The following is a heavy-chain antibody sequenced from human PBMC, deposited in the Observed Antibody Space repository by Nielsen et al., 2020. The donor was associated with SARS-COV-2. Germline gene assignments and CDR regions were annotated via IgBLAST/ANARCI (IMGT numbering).Heavy chain of an antibody. CDR3: ARLSGYSSSWAAHYYYDGMDV. J-gene: IGHJ6*02. CDR2: INHSGST. Sequence: RQAPGKVLEWIGEINHSGSTNYNPSLKSRVTISVDTSKNQFSLKLSSVTAADTAVYYCARLSGYSSSWAAHYYYDGMDVWGQGTTVTVSS. V-gene: IGHV4-34*01. D-gene: IGHD6-13*01.